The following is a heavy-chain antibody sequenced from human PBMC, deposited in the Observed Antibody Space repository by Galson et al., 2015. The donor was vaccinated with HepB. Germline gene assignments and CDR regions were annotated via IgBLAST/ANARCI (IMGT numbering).Heavy chain of an antibody. Sequence: SLRLSCAASGFTFSSYAMSWVRQAPGKGLEWVSAISGSGGSTYYADSVKGRFTISRDNSKNTLYLQMNSLRAEDTAVYYCAKVSPPNYSYYYYGMDVWGQGTTVTVSS. CDR1: GFTFSSYA. J-gene: IGHJ6*02. CDR2: ISGSGGST. V-gene: IGHV3-23*01. CDR3: AKVSPPNYSYYYYGMDV. D-gene: IGHD1-1*01.